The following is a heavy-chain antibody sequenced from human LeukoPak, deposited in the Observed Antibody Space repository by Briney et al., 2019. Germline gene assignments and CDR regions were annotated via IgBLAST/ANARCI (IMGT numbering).Heavy chain of an antibody. CDR3: AKALGYYDSSGYLNVGS. J-gene: IGHJ4*02. CDR1: GFTFSNYV. Sequence: PGGSLRLSCAASGFTFSNYVMNSVRPAPGKGLEWVSGISGNGGSTYYADSVKDRFTLSRDNFKNTLDVQMSSLRAEDTAVYYCAKALGYYDSSGYLNVGSWGQGTLVTVSS. D-gene: IGHD3-22*01. CDR2: ISGNGGST. V-gene: IGHV3-23*01.